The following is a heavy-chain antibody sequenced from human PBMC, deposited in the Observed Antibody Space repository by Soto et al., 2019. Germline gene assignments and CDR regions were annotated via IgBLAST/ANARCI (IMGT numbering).Heavy chain of an antibody. D-gene: IGHD3-3*01. J-gene: IGHJ6*03. CDR3: AMGRFWSGYSYYMDF. Sequence: SETLSLTCTVSGGSISSYYWSWIRQPPGKGLEWIGYIYYSGSTNYNPSLKSRVTISVDTSKNQFSLKLSSVTAADTAVYYCAMGRFWSGYSYYMDFWGKGTTVTVSS. CDR1: GGSISSYY. V-gene: IGHV4-59*08. CDR2: IYYSGST.